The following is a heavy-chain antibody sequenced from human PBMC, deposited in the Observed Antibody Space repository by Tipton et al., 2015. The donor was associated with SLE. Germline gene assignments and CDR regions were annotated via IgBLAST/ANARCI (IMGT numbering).Heavy chain of an antibody. D-gene: IGHD2-21*01. CDR2: IYTSGSS. V-gene: IGHV4-61*02. Sequence: TLSLTCTISGGSISSGSYYWSWIRQPAGKGLEWIGRIYTSGSSSYNPSLRSRVTISVDTSKNQFSLKLSSVTAADTAVYYCARAGPYCGGDCYGRYFDYWGQGTLVTVSS. J-gene: IGHJ4*02. CDR3: ARAGPYCGGDCYGRYFDY. CDR1: GGSISSGSYY.